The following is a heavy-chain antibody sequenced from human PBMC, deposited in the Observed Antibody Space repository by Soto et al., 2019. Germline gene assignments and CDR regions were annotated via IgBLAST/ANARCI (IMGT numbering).Heavy chain of an antibody. CDR3: ARADSIDDAFDF. CDR2: TRNKANSYTT. J-gene: IGHJ3*01. V-gene: IGHV3-72*01. Sequence: EVQLVESGGGLVQPGGSLRLSCAASGFTFSDHYMDWVRQAPGKGLEWVGRTRNKANSYTTDYAASVKGRFTILRDDSNNSLYLQMNSLTTEDTAMYYCARADSIDDAFDFWGQGTMVTVSS. CDR1: GFTFSDHY. D-gene: IGHD6-6*01.